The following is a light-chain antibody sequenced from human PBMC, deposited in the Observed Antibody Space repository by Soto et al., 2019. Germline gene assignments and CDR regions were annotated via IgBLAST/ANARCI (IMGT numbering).Light chain of an antibody. Sequence: EIVLTQSPGTLSLSPGERATLSCRASQHISNSYLAWYQQKPGLPPRLLIQGASSRATDIPDRFSGSGSGTDFTLTISRLEPEDFAVYYCQQFGSSAWTFGPGTKLDIK. CDR3: QQFGSSAWT. V-gene: IGKV3-20*01. CDR2: GAS. CDR1: QHISNSY. J-gene: IGKJ1*01.